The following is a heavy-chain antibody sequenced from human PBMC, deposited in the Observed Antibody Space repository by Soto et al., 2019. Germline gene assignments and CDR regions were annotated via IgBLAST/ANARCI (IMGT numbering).Heavy chain of an antibody. D-gene: IGHD6-19*01. CDR3: VREGSGWCSRGCFDF. CDR1: GFTFSNYA. Sequence: EVQLLESGGGLVRPGGSLRLSCAASGFTFSNYAMNWVRQAPGKGLQWVSALSGRGGSAYYADSVQGRFTISRDNSKNTFYLQMNSLRDEDTAIYHCVREGSGWCSRGCFDFWGRGTTVTVSS. V-gene: IGHV3-23*01. J-gene: IGHJ3*01. CDR2: LSGRGGSA.